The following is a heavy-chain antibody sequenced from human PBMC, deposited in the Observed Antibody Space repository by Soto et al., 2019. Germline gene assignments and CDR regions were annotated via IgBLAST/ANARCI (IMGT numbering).Heavy chain of an antibody. J-gene: IGHJ4*02. CDR3: AKGGSGVFDH. CDR1: GFTVSSNY. CDR2: IHSGGSA. D-gene: IGHD6-19*01. Sequence: GGSLRLSCAASGFTVSSNYMTWVRQAPGKGLEWVSVIHSGGSAYYADSVQGRFTFSRDNSKNTVYLQMNSLRAEDTAIYYCAKGGSGVFDHWGQGTLVTVSS. V-gene: IGHV3-66*01.